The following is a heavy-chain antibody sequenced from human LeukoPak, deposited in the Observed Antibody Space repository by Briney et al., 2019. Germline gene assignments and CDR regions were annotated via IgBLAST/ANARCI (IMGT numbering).Heavy chain of an antibody. J-gene: IGHJ6*03. V-gene: IGHV1-69*05. D-gene: IGHD3-10*01. Sequence: SVKVSCKASGGTFNSYAISWVRQAPGQGLEWMGGIIPIFGTTNYARKFRGRVTMARNTSISTAYMELSSLRSEDTAVYYCARGNRLWFGELFPYYYMDVWGKGTTVTISS. CDR2: IIPIFGTT. CDR3: ARGNRLWFGELFPYYYMDV. CDR1: GGTFNSYA.